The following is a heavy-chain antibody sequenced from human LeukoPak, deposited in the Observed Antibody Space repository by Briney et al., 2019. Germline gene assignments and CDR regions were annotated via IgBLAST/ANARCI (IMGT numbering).Heavy chain of an antibody. CDR1: GFTFNNCG. Sequence: GTSLRLSCAASGFTFNNCGIHWVRQAPGKGLEWVAFISYDGSNIYYADSVKGRFTISRVNSKSTLFLQMNSLRIEDTAVYYCARLRAARTESYFYYGMDVWGQGTTVTVSS. D-gene: IGHD6-6*01. CDR3: ARLRAARTESYFYYGMDV. J-gene: IGHJ6*02. V-gene: IGHV3-30*03. CDR2: ISYDGSNI.